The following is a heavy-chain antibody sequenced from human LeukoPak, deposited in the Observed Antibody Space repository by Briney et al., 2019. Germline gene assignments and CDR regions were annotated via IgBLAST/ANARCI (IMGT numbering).Heavy chain of an antibody. V-gene: IGHV4-39*01. J-gene: IGHJ4*02. Sequence: PSETLSLTCTVSGGSISSSSYYWGWIRQPPGKGLEWIGSIYYSVSTYYNPSLKIRVTISVDTSKNQFSLKLSSVTAADTAVYYCARTSRRGSGSYYFDYWGQGTLVTVSS. CDR2: IYYSVST. D-gene: IGHD3-10*01. CDR3: ARTSRRGSGSYYFDY. CDR1: GGSISSSSYY.